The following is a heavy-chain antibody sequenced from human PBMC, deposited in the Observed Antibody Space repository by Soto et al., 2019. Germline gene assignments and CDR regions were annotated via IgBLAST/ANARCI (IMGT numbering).Heavy chain of an antibody. D-gene: IGHD3-9*01. CDR3: ARGAEYDILTGYPYYYYYGMDV. J-gene: IGHJ6*02. CDR1: GGSFSGYY. CDR2: INHSGST. V-gene: IGHV4-34*01. Sequence: PSETLSLTCAVYGGSFSGYYWSWIRQPPGKGLEWIGEINHSGSTNYNPSLKSRVTISVDTSKNQFSLKLSSATAADTAVYYCARGAEYDILTGYPYYYYYGMDVWGQGTTVTVSS.